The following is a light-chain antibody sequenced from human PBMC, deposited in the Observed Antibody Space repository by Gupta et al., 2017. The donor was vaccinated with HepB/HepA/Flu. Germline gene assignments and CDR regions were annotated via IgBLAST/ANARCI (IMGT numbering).Light chain of an antibody. CDR3: MQGLQTPWT. Sequence: DIVMTQSPLSLPVTPGEPASISCRSSQSLLHRNGYKYVDWYLQKPGQSPHLLINLGSNRAAGVPSRFSGSGSGADFPLKISRVEAEDVGVYCCMQGLQTPWTFGQGTKVEIK. J-gene: IGKJ1*01. V-gene: IGKV2-28*01. CDR1: QSLLHRNGYKY. CDR2: LGS.